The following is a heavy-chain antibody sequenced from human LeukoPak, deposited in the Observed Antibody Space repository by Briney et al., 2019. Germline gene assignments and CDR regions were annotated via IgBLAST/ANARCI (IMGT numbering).Heavy chain of an antibody. J-gene: IGHJ3*02. CDR1: GGSISSYY. CDR2: IYYSGST. D-gene: IGHD1-26*01. Sequence: SETLSLTCTVSGGSISSYYWSWIRQPPGKGLEWIGYIYYSGSTNYNPSLKSRVTISVDTSKNQFSLKLSSVTAADTAVYYCAGELVGTYAFDIWGQGTMVTVSS. CDR3: AGELVGTYAFDI. V-gene: IGHV4-59*01.